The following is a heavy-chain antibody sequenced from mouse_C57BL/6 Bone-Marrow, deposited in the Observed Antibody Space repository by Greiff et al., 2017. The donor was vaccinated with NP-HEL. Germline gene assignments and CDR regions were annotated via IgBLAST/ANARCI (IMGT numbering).Heavy chain of an antibody. CDR1: GFSLTSYG. Sequence: VQLQQSGPGLVQPSQCLSITCTVSGFSLTSYGVHWVRQSPGKGLEWLGVIWRGGSTDYNAAFMSRLSITKDNSKSQVFFKMNSLQADDTAIYYCAKTGTTVVATRDYAMDYWGQGTSVTVSS. V-gene: IGHV2-5*01. J-gene: IGHJ4*01. CDR2: IWRGGST. D-gene: IGHD1-1*01. CDR3: AKTGTTVVATRDYAMDY.